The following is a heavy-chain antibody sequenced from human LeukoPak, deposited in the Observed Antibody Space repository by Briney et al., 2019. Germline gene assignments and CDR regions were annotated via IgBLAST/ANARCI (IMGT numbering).Heavy chain of an antibody. CDR2: ISGSGGST. CDR3: AKSELRMVRGVIIMPYYFDY. D-gene: IGHD3-10*01. J-gene: IGHJ4*02. V-gene: IGHV3-23*01. Sequence: GGSLRLSCAASGFTFSSYAMSWVRQAPGKGLEWVSAISGSGGSTYYADSVKGRFTISRDNSKNTLYLQMNSLRAEDTAVYYCAKSELRMVRGVIIMPYYFDYWGKGTLVTVSS. CDR1: GFTFSSYA.